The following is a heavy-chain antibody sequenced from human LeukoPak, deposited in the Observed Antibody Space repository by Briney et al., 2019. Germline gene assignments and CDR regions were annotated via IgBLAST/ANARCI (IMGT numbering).Heavy chain of an antibody. CDR1: GGTFSSYA. Sequence: SVKVSCKASGGTFSSYAISWVRQAPGQGLEWMGGIIPIFGTANYAQKFQGRVTITADESTSTAYMELSSLRSEDTAVYYCARDLFFVGEYSSHRLLRFTFDIWGQGTMVTVSS. D-gene: IGHD6-6*01. CDR3: ARDLFFVGEYSSHRLLRFTFDI. V-gene: IGHV1-69*13. CDR2: IIPIFGTA. J-gene: IGHJ3*02.